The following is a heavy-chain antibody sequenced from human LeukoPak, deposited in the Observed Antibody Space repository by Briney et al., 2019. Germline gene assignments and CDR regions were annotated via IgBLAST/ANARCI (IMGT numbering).Heavy chain of an antibody. CDR1: GFTFSSYW. V-gene: IGHV3-7*03. D-gene: IGHD6-13*01. J-gene: IGHJ4*02. CDR2: IKQDGSEK. Sequence: GGSLRLSCAASGFTFSSYWMSWVRQAPGKGLEWVANIKQDGSEKYYVDSVRGRFTISRDNAKNSLYLQMNSLRAEDTAVYYCARDSDSSSWDPPFDYWGQGTLVTVSS. CDR3: ARDSDSSSWDPPFDY.